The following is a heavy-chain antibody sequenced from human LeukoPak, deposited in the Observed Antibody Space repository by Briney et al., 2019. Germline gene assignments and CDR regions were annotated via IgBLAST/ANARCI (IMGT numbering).Heavy chain of an antibody. CDR1: GFTVTSNY. CDR3: AQRREDERFGAFNI. J-gene: IGHJ3*02. CDR2: IYSGGGT. D-gene: IGHD1-26*01. V-gene: IGHV3-53*01. Sequence: PGGSLRLSCAVSGFTVTSNYMTWVRQAPGKGLEWVSVIYSGGGTYYADSVKGRFTISRDYSKNTLYLHMNSLRAEDTAVYYCAQRREDERFGAFNIWGQGTMVPASS.